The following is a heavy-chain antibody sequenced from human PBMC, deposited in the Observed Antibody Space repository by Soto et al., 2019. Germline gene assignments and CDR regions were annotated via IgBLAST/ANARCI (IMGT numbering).Heavy chain of an antibody. J-gene: IGHJ6*02. CDR1: GFTYSNAW. CDR3: TTRYSGYVLYYYGMDV. CDR2: IKSKTDGGTT. D-gene: IGHD5-12*01. Sequence: EVQLVESGGGLVKPGGSLRLSCAASGFTYSNAWMSWFSQAPGKGLEWVGRIKSKTDGGTTDYAAPVKGRFTISRDDSKNTLYLQMNSLKTEDTAVYYCTTRYSGYVLYYYGMDVWGQGTTVTVSS. V-gene: IGHV3-15*01.